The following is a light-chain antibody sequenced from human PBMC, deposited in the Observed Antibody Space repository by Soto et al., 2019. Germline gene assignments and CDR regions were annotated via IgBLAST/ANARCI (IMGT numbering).Light chain of an antibody. CDR2: GAS. CDR3: QHDGSPLT. V-gene: IGKV3-20*01. J-gene: IGKJ4*01. Sequence: EIVLTQSPGTLSLSPGGRATLSCRASQSVRSSYLAWYQQRPGQAPRLLIFGASFRATGIPDRFSGSGYGTDFTLTISRLEPEDFAGDDCQHDGSPLTFGGGTKVEIK. CDR1: QSVRSSY.